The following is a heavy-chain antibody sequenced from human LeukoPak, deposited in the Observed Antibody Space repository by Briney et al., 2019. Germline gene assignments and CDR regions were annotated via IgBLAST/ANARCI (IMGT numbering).Heavy chain of an antibody. CDR3: ARDRYPDYFDY. D-gene: IGHD3-9*01. CDR2: IYTSGGT. Sequence: PSETLSLTCTVSVDSISGYYWSWIRQPAGKGLEWIGRIYTSGGTTYNPSLKSRVTMSVDTSKNQFSLRLNSVTAADTALYYCARDRYPDYFDYWGQGTLVTVSS. CDR1: VDSISGYY. V-gene: IGHV4-4*07. J-gene: IGHJ4*02.